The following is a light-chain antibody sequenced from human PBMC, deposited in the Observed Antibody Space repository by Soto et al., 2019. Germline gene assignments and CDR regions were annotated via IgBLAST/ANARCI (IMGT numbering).Light chain of an antibody. CDR1: QSVSSSY. V-gene: IGKV3D-7*01. J-gene: IGKJ1*01. Sequence: PGARVTLSCRASQSVSSSYLTWYQQKPGQAPGLLIYGASTRATSIPARFSGSGSGTDFTLTISSLQPEDFAVYYCQQDYNLPTFGQGTKVEIK. CDR2: GAS. CDR3: QQDYNLPT.